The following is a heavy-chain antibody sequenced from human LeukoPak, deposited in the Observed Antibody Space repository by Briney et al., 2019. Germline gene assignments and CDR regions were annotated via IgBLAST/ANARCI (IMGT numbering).Heavy chain of an antibody. CDR3: ARGNGYCSASTCHNWFDP. CDR2: IYHGGNT. V-gene: IGHV4-38-2*01. J-gene: IGHJ5*02. D-gene: IGHD2-15*01. CDR1: GYSISSGYY. Sequence: PSETLSLTCAVSGYSISSGYYWGWIRQPPGKGLEWIGSIYHGGNTYYNPSLKSRVTISIDTSKNQFSLRLSSVTAADTAVYYCARGNGYCSASTCHNWFDPWGQGSLVSVSS.